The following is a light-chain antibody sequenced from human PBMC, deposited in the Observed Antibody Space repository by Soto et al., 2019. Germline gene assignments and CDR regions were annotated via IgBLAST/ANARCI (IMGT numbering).Light chain of an antibody. V-gene: IGKV3-20*01. Sequence: EIVLTQSPGTLSLSPGERATLSCGVSQIVNSAYLAWYQQKPGQAPRLLIHGASNRATGIPDRFSGSGSGSDFTLTISRLEPVDFAVYYCQQYGTSPFTFGQGSKLEIK. CDR3: QQYGTSPFT. CDR2: GAS. CDR1: QIVNSAY. J-gene: IGKJ2*01.